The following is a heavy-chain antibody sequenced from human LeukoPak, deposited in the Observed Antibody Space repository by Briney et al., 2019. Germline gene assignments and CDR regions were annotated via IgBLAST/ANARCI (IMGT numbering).Heavy chain of an antibody. Sequence: PSETLSLTCTVSGGSISSYYWSWIRQPPGKGLEWIGYIYYSGSTNYNPSLKSRVTMSVDTSKNQFSLKLSSVTAADTAVYYCARGDFWSGYSVDYWGQGTLVTVSS. CDR1: GGSISSYY. CDR2: IYYSGST. D-gene: IGHD3-3*01. J-gene: IGHJ4*02. CDR3: ARGDFWSGYSVDY. V-gene: IGHV4-59*12.